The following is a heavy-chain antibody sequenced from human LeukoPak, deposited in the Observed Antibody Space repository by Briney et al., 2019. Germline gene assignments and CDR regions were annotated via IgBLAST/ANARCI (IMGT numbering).Heavy chain of an antibody. J-gene: IGHJ5*02. CDR2: INHSGST. V-gene: IGHV4-34*01. CDR3: ARKSSSWHWSASANWFDP. D-gene: IGHD6-13*01. Sequence: SETLSLTCAVYGGSFSGYYWSWIRQPPGKGLEWIGEINHSGSTNYNPSLKSRVTISVDTSKNQFSLKLSSVTAADTAVYYCARKSSSWHWSASANWFDPWGQGTLVTVSS. CDR1: GGSFSGYY.